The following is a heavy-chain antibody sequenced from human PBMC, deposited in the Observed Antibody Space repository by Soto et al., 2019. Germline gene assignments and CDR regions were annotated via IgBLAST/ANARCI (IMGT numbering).Heavy chain of an antibody. CDR2: ISPCNGRT. CDR3: GRRRTDSYAMDV. Sequence: ASVKVSCKASGYSFTRYGIGWVRQAPGQGPEWMGWISPCNGRTNYAQNVKGRVVMTTDISTHTVYLELRSLRSDDTAMYYCGRRRTDSYAMDVWGQGTRVTSP. J-gene: IGHJ6*02. CDR1: GYSFTRYG. D-gene: IGHD2-8*02. V-gene: IGHV1-18*01.